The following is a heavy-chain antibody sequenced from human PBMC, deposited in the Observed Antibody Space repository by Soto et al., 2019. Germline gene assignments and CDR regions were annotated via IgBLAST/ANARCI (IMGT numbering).Heavy chain of an antibody. Sequence: EVQLLESGGGLVQPGGSLRLSCAASGFTFSSYAMKWVRQAPGKGLEWVSLIGESGTPTYYADSVKGRFTISRDNSGNTLFLEMYSLRAEDTDVYYFERYIPGVRYYGMDVWGQGTTVTVSS. CDR2: IGESGTPT. CDR1: GFTFSSYA. J-gene: IGHJ6*02. CDR3: ERYIPGVRYYGMDV. V-gene: IGHV3-23*01. D-gene: IGHD2-2*01.